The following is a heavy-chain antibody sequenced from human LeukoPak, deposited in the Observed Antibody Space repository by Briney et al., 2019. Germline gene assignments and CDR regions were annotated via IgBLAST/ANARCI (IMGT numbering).Heavy chain of an antibody. V-gene: IGHV3-66*04. CDR2: IYSGGST. CDR3: AKLMYYYDSSGYSHFDY. Sequence: GGSLRLSCAVTGFTFDTYWMSWVRQAPGKGLEWVSVIYSGGSTYYTDSVKGRFTISRDNSKNTLYLQMNSLRAEDTAVYYCAKLMYYYDSSGYSHFDYWGQGTLVTVSS. J-gene: IGHJ4*02. CDR1: GFTFDTYW. D-gene: IGHD3-22*01.